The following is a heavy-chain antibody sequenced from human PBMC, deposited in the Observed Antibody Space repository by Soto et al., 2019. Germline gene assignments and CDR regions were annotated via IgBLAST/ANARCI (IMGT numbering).Heavy chain of an antibody. CDR3: VKGAWLDY. CDR2: IRGSSGST. J-gene: IGHJ4*02. Sequence: EVQLLESGGGLIQPGGSLILSCAASGFTFSTFDMTWVRQPPGKGLEWVSLIRGSSGSTYYADSVKGRLTISKDNSKNTLYLQMNSLRAEDPAVYFCVKGAWLDYWGQGNMVTVSS. V-gene: IGHV3-23*01. CDR1: GFTFSTFD.